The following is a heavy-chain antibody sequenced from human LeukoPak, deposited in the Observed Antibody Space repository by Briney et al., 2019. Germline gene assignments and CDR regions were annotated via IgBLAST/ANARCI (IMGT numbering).Heavy chain of an antibody. CDR1: GFTSHDYA. D-gene: IGHD3-22*01. Sequence: GGSLRLSCAASGFTSHDYAMHWVRQAPGKGLEWVSGISWNSGSIGYADSVKGRFTISRDNAKNSLYLQMNSLRAEDTALYYCAKDMYYYDSSYMDVWGKGTTVTVSS. CDR3: AKDMYYYDSSYMDV. J-gene: IGHJ6*03. V-gene: IGHV3-9*02. CDR2: ISWNSGSI.